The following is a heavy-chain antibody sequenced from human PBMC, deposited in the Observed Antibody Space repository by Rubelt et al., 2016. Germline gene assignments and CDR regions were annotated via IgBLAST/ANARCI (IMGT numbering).Heavy chain of an antibody. CDR2: ISFDGSNE. D-gene: IGHD6-19*01. CDR1: GFTFSDYA. V-gene: IGHV3-30*04. J-gene: IGHJ4*02. Sequence: RSLRLSCAASGFTFSDYAMHWVRQAPGKGLEWVAVISFDGSNEYYADSVKGRFTISRDNAKNSLYLQMNSLRAEDTAVYYCASLGIAVAGTFGDFDYWGQGTLVTVSS. CDR3: ASLGIAVAGTFGDFDY.